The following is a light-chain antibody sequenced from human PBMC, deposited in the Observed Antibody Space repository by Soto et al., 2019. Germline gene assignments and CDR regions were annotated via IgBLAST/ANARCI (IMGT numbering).Light chain of an antibody. CDR3: QQYGRSQGLLT. CDR2: DSS. Sequence: EIVLTQSPGTLSLSPGERVTLSCRASQSVTSTYLAWYQQKPGQAPRLLIYDSSTRATGIPDRFSGSGSGTYFTLTIIRLEPEDFAVYYCQQYGRSQGLLTFGPGTKVDIK. J-gene: IGKJ3*01. V-gene: IGKV3-20*01. CDR1: QSVTSTY.